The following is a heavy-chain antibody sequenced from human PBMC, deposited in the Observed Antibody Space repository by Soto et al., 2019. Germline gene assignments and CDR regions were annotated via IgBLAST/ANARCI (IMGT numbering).Heavy chain of an antibody. CDR2: IKNKANSYTT. CDR3: TRISLVGATGGRYFDY. D-gene: IGHD1-26*01. CDR1: VFIFSDHS. Sequence: VQLVESGGGLVQPGGSLRLSCAASVFIFSDHSMDWVRQAPGKGLEWVGRIKNKANSYTTEYAASVKVRFTISRDDSKNSLYLQMNSLKTEDTAVYYCTRISLVGATGGRYFDYWGQGTLITVSS. V-gene: IGHV3-72*01. J-gene: IGHJ4*02.